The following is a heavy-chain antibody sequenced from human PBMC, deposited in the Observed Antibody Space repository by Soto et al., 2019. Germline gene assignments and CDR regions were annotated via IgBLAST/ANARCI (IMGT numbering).Heavy chain of an antibody. Sequence: ASVKVSCKVSGYTLTELSMHWVRQAPGKGLEWMGGFDPEDGETIYAQKLQGRVTMTEDTSTDTAYMELSSLRSEDTAVYYCATVGVVVPAAILGFDPWGQGTLVTVSS. CDR1: GYTLTELS. J-gene: IGHJ5*02. V-gene: IGHV1-24*01. CDR2: FDPEDGET. CDR3: ATVGVVVPAAILGFDP. D-gene: IGHD2-2*02.